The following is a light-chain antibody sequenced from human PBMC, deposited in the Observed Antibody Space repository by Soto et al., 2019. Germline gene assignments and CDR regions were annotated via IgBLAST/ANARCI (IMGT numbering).Light chain of an antibody. Sequence: EIVLTQSPATLSLSPGERATLSCRASQSVSSSLAWYQQKPGQAPRLLIYHASTRATGIPARFSGSGSGTDFTLTISSLEPEDFAVYYCQQRSNWPRVTFGQGTKLEIK. CDR3: QQRSNWPRVT. CDR2: HAS. CDR1: QSVSSS. V-gene: IGKV3-11*01. J-gene: IGKJ2*01.